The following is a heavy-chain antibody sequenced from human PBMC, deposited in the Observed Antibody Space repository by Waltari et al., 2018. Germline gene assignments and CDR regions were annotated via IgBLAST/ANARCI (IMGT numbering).Heavy chain of an antibody. V-gene: IGHV4-38-2*01. CDR3: ARTVTPEITPNAFDI. CDR1: GYSISSGYY. J-gene: IGHJ3*02. CDR2: IYHSGST. D-gene: IGHD4-17*01. Sequence: QVQLQESGPGLVKPSETLSLTCAVSGYSISSGYYWGWIRQPPGKGLEWIGSIYHSGSTYYNPSLKSRVTISVDTSKNQFSLKLSSVTAADTAVYYCARTVTPEITPNAFDIWGQGTMVTVSS.